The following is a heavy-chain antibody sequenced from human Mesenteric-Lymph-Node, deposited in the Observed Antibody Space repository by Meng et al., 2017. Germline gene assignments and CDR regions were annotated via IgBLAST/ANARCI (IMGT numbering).Heavy chain of an antibody. CDR2: IRSGGNT. Sequence: GESLKISCAASGFTVSTNYISWVRQAPGKGLEWVSVIRSGGNTDYSDSVKGRFTVSRDNSKNTVYLQMNSLGHEDTAMYYCATSDYGWGSYRPDYWGQGTLVTVSS. D-gene: IGHD3-16*02. CDR1: GFTVSTNY. CDR3: ATSDYGWGSYRPDY. V-gene: IGHV3-66*02. J-gene: IGHJ4*02.